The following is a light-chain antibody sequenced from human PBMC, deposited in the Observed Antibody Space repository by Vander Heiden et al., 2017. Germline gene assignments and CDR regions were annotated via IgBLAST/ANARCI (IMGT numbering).Light chain of an antibody. CDR1: SLRTYY. V-gene: IGLV3-19*01. Sequence: SSELTQVPAVSVALGQTVRITCPGDSLRTYYASWYQHKPGQAPVLVIYGKNNRPSGIPDRFSGSSAGNTASLNITGDQAEDEADYYCNSRESSGNLIGVFGGGTKLTVL. CDR3: NSRESSGNLIGV. J-gene: IGLJ3*02. CDR2: GKN.